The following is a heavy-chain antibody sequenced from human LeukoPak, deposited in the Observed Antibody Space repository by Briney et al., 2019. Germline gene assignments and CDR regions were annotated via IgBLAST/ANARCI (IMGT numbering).Heavy chain of an antibody. CDR1: GFTFSSYS. V-gene: IGHV3-21*01. D-gene: IGHD6-19*01. J-gene: IGHJ4*02. Sequence: GGSLRLSCAASGFTFSSYSMNWVRQAPGKGLEWVSSISSSSSYIYYADSVKGRFTISRDNAKNSLYLQMNSLRAEDTAVYYCAREEQWSPDFFDYWDQGTLVTVSS. CDR3: AREEQWSPDFFDY. CDR2: ISSSSSYI.